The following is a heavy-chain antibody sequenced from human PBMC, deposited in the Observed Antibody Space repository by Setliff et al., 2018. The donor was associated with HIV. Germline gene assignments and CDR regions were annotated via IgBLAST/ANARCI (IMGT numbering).Heavy chain of an antibody. J-gene: IGHJ4*02. CDR2: MTPYSGNT. D-gene: IGHD3-10*01. CDR1: GDTFTSYD. Sequence: ASVKVSCKTSGDTFTSYDINWVRQAAGHGLEWMGWMTPYSGNTGYAQKFQGRVSMTRNTSISTAYMELSSLRSEDTAVYYCAKDKGQKYADYWGQGTMVTVSS. V-gene: IGHV1-8*02. CDR3: AKDKGQKYADY.